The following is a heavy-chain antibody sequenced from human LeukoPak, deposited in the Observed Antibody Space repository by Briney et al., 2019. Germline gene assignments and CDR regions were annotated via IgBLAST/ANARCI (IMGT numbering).Heavy chain of an antibody. Sequence: ASVKVSCKASGYTFTSYDINWVRQATGQGLEWMGWMNPNSGNTGYAQKFQGRVTMTRNTSISTAYMERSSLRCEDTALYYCAGGTVIAGRPGGFDYLGQGTLVTVSS. CDR2: MNPNSGNT. CDR1: GYTFTSYD. J-gene: IGHJ4*02. V-gene: IGHV1-8*01. D-gene: IGHD6-6*01. CDR3: AGGTVIAGRPGGFDY.